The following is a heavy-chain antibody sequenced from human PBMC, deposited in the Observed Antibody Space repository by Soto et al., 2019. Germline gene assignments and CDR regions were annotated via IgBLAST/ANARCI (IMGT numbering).Heavy chain of an antibody. Sequence: GGSLRLSCAASGFTFSSYSMNWVRQAPGKGLEWVSYISSSSSTIYYADSVKGRFTISRDNAKNSLYLQMNSLRDEDTAVYYCARGSSLAPQRGPPVYYGMDVWGQGTTVTVSS. CDR2: ISSSSSTI. CDR1: GFTFSSYS. CDR3: ARGSSLAPQRGPPVYYGMDV. V-gene: IGHV3-48*02. J-gene: IGHJ6*02. D-gene: IGHD6-13*01.